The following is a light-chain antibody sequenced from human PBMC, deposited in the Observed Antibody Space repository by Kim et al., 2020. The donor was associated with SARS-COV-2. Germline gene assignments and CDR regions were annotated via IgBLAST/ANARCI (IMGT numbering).Light chain of an antibody. Sequence: SPEERATLSCRASQSVSSNLAWYQQNPGQAPRLLIYGASTRATGIPARFSGSGSGTEFTLTISSLQSEDFAVYYCQQYNNWPPWTFGQGTKVDIK. CDR1: QSVSSN. V-gene: IGKV3D-15*01. CDR2: GAS. J-gene: IGKJ1*01. CDR3: QQYNNWPPWT.